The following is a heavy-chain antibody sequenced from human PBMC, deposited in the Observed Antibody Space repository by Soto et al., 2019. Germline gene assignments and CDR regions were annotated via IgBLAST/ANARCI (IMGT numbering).Heavy chain of an antibody. CDR2: ISSGGGST. Sequence: GGSLRLSCAASGFTFDDYGMSWVRQAPGKGLEWVSTISSGGGSTYYADSVKGRFTISRDNSKNTLYLQMNSLRAEDTAVYYCAKQAGYYKSPDDYWGQGTLVTVSS. D-gene: IGHD3-9*01. V-gene: IGHV3-23*01. J-gene: IGHJ4*02. CDR3: AKQAGYYKSPDDY. CDR1: GFTFDDYG.